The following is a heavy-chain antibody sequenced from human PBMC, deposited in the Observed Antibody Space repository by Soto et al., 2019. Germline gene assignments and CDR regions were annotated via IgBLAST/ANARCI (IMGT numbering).Heavy chain of an antibody. CDR3: AKDREGSSGWYGMDV. CDR1: GFIFDVYA. J-gene: IGHJ6*02. Sequence: GGSLSLSFAASGFIFDVYAMHWARQVQGKGLEWVSAISWNSGTIAYEDSVKGRFTISRDNAKNSLYLQMNSLRNEDTALYYCAKDREGSSGWYGMDVWGQGTTVTVSS. D-gene: IGHD3-22*01. CDR2: ISWNSGTI. V-gene: IGHV3-9*01.